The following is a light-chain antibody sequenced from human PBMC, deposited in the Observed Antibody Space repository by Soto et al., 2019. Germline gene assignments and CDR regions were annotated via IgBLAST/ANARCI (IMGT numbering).Light chain of an antibody. J-gene: IGKJ4*01. Sequence: DIQLTQSPSFLSASVGDRVTISCRASQGISDYLAWYQQKPGKAPKLLIYGASTLQSGVPSRFSGSASGTEFTLTISSLQPEDFATYFCQQFNAYPLTFGGGKKLEIK. CDR3: QQFNAYPLT. V-gene: IGKV1-9*01. CDR1: QGISDY. CDR2: GAS.